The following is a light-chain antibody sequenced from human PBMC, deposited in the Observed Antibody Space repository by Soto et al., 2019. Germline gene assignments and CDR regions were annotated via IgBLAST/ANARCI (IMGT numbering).Light chain of an antibody. Sequence: EMVLTQSPGTLSLSPGERATLSCRASQSIGNDCLAWYQQKPGQAPRLLIYSTSSRITGVPDRFSGSGSGTDFTLPIGRLEPEDFAVYYCQQCGTSPMYTFGQGTKLEI. CDR3: QQCGTSPMYT. V-gene: IGKV3-20*01. CDR1: QSIGNDC. CDR2: STS. J-gene: IGKJ2*01.